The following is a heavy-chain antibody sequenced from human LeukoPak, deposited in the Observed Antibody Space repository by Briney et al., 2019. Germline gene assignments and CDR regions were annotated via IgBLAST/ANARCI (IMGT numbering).Heavy chain of an antibody. CDR1: GGTFSSYA. D-gene: IGHD5-24*01. CDR3: ARGDGYNSLDY. V-gene: IGHV1-69*13. Sequence: GASVTVSCTASGGTFSSYAISWVRQAPGQGLEWMGGIIPIFGTANYAQKFQGRVTITADESTSTAYMELSSLRSEDTAVYYCARGDGYNSLDYWGQGTLVTVSS. CDR2: IIPIFGTA. J-gene: IGHJ4*02.